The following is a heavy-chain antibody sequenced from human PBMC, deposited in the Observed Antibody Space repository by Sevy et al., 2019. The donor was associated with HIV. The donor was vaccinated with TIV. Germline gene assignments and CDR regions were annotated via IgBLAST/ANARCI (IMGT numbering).Heavy chain of an antibody. Sequence: SETLSLTCTVSGGSISSSSYYWGWIRQPPGKGLECIGSIYYSGSTYYNPSLKSRVTISVDTSKNQFSLKLSSVTAADTAVYYCAADYYDRGGFDPWGQGTLVTVSS. CDR2: IYYSGST. CDR3: AADYYDRGGFDP. J-gene: IGHJ5*02. CDR1: GGSISSSSYY. V-gene: IGHV4-39*01. D-gene: IGHD3-22*01.